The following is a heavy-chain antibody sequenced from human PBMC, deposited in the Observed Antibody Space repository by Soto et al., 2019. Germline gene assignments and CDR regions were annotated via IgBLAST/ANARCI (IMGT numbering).Heavy chain of an antibody. Sequence: QVQLVQSGAEVKKPGSSVKVSCKASGGTFSSYAISWVRQAPGQGLEWMGGIIPIFGTANYAQKFQGRVTITADESTSTAYMELSSLRSEDTAVYYCATSLLRYFDYLMYYYYYGMDVWGQGTTVTVSS. J-gene: IGHJ6*02. D-gene: IGHD3-9*01. V-gene: IGHV1-69*01. CDR1: GGTFSSYA. CDR2: IIPIFGTA. CDR3: ATSLLRYFDYLMYYYYYGMDV.